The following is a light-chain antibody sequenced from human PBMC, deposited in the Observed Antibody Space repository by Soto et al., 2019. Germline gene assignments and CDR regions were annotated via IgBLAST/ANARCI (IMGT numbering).Light chain of an antibody. J-gene: IGKJ1*01. Sequence: EIVMTQSPATLSVSPGERATLSCRASQSVSSNLAWYQQKPGQAPRLLIYGASTRATGIPARFSGSGSGTEFPLTISRPEAEDFSVYYCQQYNNWWTFGQGTKVEIK. V-gene: IGKV3-15*01. CDR1: QSVSSN. CDR2: GAS. CDR3: QQYNNWWT.